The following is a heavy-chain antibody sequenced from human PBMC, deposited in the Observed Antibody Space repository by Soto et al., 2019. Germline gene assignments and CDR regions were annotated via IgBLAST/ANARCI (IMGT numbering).Heavy chain of an antibody. CDR3: AKDYGDYNFNYGMDV. V-gene: IGHV3-30*18. CDR1: GFRFSAYA. CDR2: ISYEGSNR. D-gene: IGHD4-17*01. J-gene: IGHJ6*02. Sequence: GGSLRLSCAASGFRFSAYAMHWVRQAPGKGLEWVAVISYEGSNRFYADSVKGRFTVSRDNSKNMVYLQMNSLRGEDTAVFYCAKDYGDYNFNYGMDVWGQGTTVTVSS.